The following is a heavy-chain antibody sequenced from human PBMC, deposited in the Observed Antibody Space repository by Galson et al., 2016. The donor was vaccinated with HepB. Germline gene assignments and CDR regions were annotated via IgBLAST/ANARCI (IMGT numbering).Heavy chain of an antibody. D-gene: IGHD3-9*01. V-gene: IGHV3-64D*06. CDR3: VRAEGESDFDWQFSTY. CDR1: GFTFSSYA. J-gene: IGHJ4*02. Sequence: SLRLSCAASGFTFSSYALHWVRQAPGKGLEYVSGISKSGDSTHYADSMQGIFIISRDNSKKTLYHQMSSLRVEDTAVYYCVRAEGESDFDWQFSTYWGQGTPVTVSS. CDR2: ISKSGDST.